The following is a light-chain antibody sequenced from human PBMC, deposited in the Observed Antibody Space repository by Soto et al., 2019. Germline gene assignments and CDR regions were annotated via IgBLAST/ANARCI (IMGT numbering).Light chain of an antibody. J-gene: IGLJ2*01. CDR3: QSADSSGTDVA. V-gene: IGLV3-25*02. CDR1: ALAKQY. CDR2: KDS. Sequence: SYELTQPPSVSVSPGQTARITCSGDALAKQYAYWYQQKPGQAPVLVIYKDSERPSGIPERVSGSNSGTIVTLTISGVQAEDEADYYCQSADSSGTDVAFGGGTKVTV.